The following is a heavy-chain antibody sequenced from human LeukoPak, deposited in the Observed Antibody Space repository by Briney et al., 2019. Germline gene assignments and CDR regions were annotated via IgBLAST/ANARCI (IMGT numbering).Heavy chain of an antibody. Sequence: SETLSLTCTVSGYSISSGYYWGWIRQPPGKGLEWIGSIYYSGSTYYNPSLKSRVTISVDTSKNQFSLKLSSVTAADTAVYYCARDRRAAFDIWGQGTMVTVSS. CDR1: GYSISSGYY. CDR3: ARDRRAAFDI. J-gene: IGHJ3*02. CDR2: IYYSGST. V-gene: IGHV4-38-2*02.